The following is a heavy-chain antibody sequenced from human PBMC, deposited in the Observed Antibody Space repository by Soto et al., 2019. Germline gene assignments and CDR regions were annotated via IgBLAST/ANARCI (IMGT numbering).Heavy chain of an antibody. J-gene: IGHJ4*02. V-gene: IGHV2-70*04. CDR1: RFSFRTPGMR. CDR2: IDWDGDT. CDR3: ARVWIADSLEY. Sequence: SGPTLVNPKQTLTLTCTFCRFSFRTPGMRVSWIRQPPGTALEWLAHIDWDGDTVYSPSLKHRLTISKHTSKNQVVLTMTNMDPTDTAIYYCARVWIADSLEYWGQGALVNVSS. D-gene: IGHD2-21*01.